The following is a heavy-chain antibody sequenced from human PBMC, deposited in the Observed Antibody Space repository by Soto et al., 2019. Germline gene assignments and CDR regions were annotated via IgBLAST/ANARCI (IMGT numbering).Heavy chain of an antibody. CDR3: AAGGGPPRYY. CDR1: GGSISSGGYS. CDR2: IYHSGST. J-gene: IGHJ4*02. V-gene: IGHV4-30-2*01. Sequence: QLQLQESGSGLVKPSQTLSLTCAVSGGSISSGGYSWSWIRQPPGKGLEWIGYIYHSGSTYYNPSLKSHVTISVARSKNQFPLKLSSVTAADTAVHSCAAGGGPPRYYWGQGTLVTVSS. D-gene: IGHD1-26*01.